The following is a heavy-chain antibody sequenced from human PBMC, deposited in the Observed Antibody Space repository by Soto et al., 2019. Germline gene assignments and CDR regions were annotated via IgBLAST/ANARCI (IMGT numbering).Heavy chain of an antibody. CDR1: GFNFGSYA. CDR2: ISGSGNTK. V-gene: IGHV3-23*01. Sequence: EVQLLESGGGLVQPGGSLRLSCVVSGFNFGSYAMNWVRQAPGKGLEWVSGISGSGNTKYYPDSVKGRFTISRDNSKSSLYLQMSRLRAEDTALYYCAKDDFRNDRAKAWFDPWGQGTLVTVSS. J-gene: IGHJ5*02. CDR3: AKDDFRNDRAKAWFDP. D-gene: IGHD3-3*01.